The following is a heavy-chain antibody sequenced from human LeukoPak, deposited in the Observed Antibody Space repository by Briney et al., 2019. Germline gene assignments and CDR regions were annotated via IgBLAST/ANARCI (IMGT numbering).Heavy chain of an antibody. Sequence: ASVNVSCKPSGYTFTRYYIHRVRQAPGHGLEWMGVINPSDGSTTYAQKFQRRVTMTRYTSTSTVYMDLSSLRYEDTAVYYCAREEEWLLSHPHYFDSWGQGTLVTVSS. D-gene: IGHD2-21*01. J-gene: IGHJ4*02. CDR2: INPSDGST. CDR3: AREEEWLLSHPHYFDS. CDR1: GYTFTRYY. V-gene: IGHV1-46*01.